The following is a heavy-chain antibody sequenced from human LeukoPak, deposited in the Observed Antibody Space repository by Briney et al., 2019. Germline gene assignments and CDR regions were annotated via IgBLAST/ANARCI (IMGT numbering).Heavy chain of an antibody. V-gene: IGHV3-53*01. CDR3: ARRSGQLRWFDP. J-gene: IGHJ5*02. Sequence: SGGSPRVSSAESGVSVRTTSRRCVCPAPGEKLESVLAIYSENSTFYADSEKGRFTISRDNSKNTLYLQMNSLRSEDTAVYYCARRSGQLRWFDPWGQGTLVTVSP. CDR2: IYSENST. CDR1: GVSVRTTS. D-gene: IGHD6-6*01.